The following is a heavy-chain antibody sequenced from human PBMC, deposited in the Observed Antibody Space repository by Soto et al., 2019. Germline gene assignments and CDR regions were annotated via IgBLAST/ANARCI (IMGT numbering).Heavy chain of an antibody. CDR2: IRSKAYGGTT. CDR1: GFTFGDYA. CDR3: TRDYGDYGAYYMDV. D-gene: IGHD4-17*01. Sequence: GGSLRLSCTASGFTFGDYAMSWFRQAPGKGLEWVGFIRSKAYGGTTEYAASVKGRFTISRDDSKSIAYLQMNSLKTEDTAVYYCTRDYGDYGAYYMDVWGKGTTVTVSS. J-gene: IGHJ6*03. V-gene: IGHV3-49*03.